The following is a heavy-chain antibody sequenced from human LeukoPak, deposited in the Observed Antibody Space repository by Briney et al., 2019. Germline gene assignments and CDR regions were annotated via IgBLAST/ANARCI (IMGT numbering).Heavy chain of an antibody. CDR1: GFTFSSYA. CDR3: AKSRGYCSSTSCYGGVDY. J-gene: IGHJ4*02. V-gene: IGHV3-23*01. CDR2: ISGSGGST. D-gene: IGHD2-2*01. Sequence: PGGSLRLSCAASGFTFSSYAMSWVRQAPGKGLEGVSAISGSGGSTYYADSVKGRFTISRDNSKNTLYLQMNSLRAEDTAVYYCAKSRGYCSSTSCYGGVDYWGQGTLVTVSS.